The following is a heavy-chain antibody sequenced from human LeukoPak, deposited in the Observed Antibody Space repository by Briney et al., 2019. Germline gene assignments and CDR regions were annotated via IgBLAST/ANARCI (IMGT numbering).Heavy chain of an antibody. V-gene: IGHV3-74*01. CDR1: GFTFSTHW. D-gene: IGHD3-10*01. CDR3: ASLLTPYHGSGGGGMDF. Sequence: GGSLRLSCAASGFTFSTHWMYWVRQAPGKEFVWVSRISGDGSLTSYADSVRGRFTISRDNAKETLYLQMTSLRVEDTAVYSCASLLTPYHGSGGGGMDFWGQGTTVTVSS. J-gene: IGHJ6*02. CDR2: ISGDGSLT.